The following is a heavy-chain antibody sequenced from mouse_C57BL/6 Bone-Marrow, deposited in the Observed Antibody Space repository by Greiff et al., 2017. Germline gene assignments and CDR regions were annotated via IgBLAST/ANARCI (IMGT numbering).Heavy chain of an antibody. CDR2: ISSGSSTI. CDR3: ARDGYYVNWFAY. Sequence: EVQLQESGGGLVKPGGSLKLSCAASGFTFSDYGMHWVRQAPEKGLEWVAYISSGSSTIYYADTVKGRFTISRDNAKNTLFLQMTSLRSEDTAMYYCARDGYYVNWFAYWGQGTLVTVSA. V-gene: IGHV5-17*01. J-gene: IGHJ3*01. CDR1: GFTFSDYG. D-gene: IGHD2-3*01.